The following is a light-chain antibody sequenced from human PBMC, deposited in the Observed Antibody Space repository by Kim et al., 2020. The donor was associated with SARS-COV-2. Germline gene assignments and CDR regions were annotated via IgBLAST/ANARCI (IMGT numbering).Light chain of an antibody. CDR3: QQSNTYPWT. J-gene: IGKJ1*01. Sequence: DIQLTQSPSTLPASVGDRVTITCRASQSIGTSLAWYQQKPGKAPKLLIYKASSLEGGVPSRFSGSGSGTEFTLTISSLQPDDFATYYCQQSNTYPWTFGQGTKVDIK. V-gene: IGKV1-5*03. CDR1: QSIGTS. CDR2: KAS.